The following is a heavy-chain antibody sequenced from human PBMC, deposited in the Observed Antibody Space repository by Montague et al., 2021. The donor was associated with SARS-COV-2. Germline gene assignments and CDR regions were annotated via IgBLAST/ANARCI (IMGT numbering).Heavy chain of an antibody. D-gene: IGHD3-22*01. CDR2: LYSNGVS. V-gene: IGHV4-59*01. Sequence: SETLSLTCNVSGDSITNYYWSWIRQPPGKGLEWIGFLYSNGVSKYNPSLNRRVTMSIDTAKSHFSLKLTSVSAADTAVYYCARHGRFSVIVNTPRGAFDIWGPGTMVTVSS. CDR1: GDSITNYY. J-gene: IGHJ3*02. CDR3: ARHGRFSVIVNTPRGAFDI.